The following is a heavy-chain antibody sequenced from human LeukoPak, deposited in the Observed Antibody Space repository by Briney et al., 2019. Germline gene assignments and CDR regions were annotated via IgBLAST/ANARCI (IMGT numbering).Heavy chain of an antibody. Sequence: GASVKVSCKASGGTFSSYAISWVRQAPGQGLEWMGRIIPILGIANYAQKFQGRVTITADRSTSTAYMELSSLRSEDTAVYYCARGGCGGDCYPIHWYFDLWGRGTLVTVSS. CDR2: IIPILGIA. V-gene: IGHV1-69*04. D-gene: IGHD2-21*02. CDR3: ARGGCGGDCYPIHWYFDL. CDR1: GGTFSSYA. J-gene: IGHJ2*01.